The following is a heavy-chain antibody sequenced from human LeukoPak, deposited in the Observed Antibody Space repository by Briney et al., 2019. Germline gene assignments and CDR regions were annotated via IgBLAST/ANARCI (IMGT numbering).Heavy chain of an antibody. J-gene: IGHJ5*02. CDR1: GFTFSSYE. V-gene: IGHV3-48*03. Sequence: GGSLRLSCAASGFTFSSYEMNWVRQAPGKGLEWVSYISGSSGSTIHYSDSVKGRFTISRDNAKNSLYLQMNSLRVEDTAVYYCARGDRGTAAGNNWFNPWGQGTLVTVSS. CDR2: ISGSSGSTI. CDR3: ARGDRGTAAGNNWFNP. D-gene: IGHD6-13*01.